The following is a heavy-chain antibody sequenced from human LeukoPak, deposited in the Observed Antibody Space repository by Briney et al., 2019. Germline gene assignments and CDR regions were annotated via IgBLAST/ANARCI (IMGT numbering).Heavy chain of an antibody. Sequence: ASVKVSCKASGYTFTGYYMHWVRQAPGQGLEWMGWINPNSGGTNYAQKFQGWVTMTRDTSTSTAYMELSRLRSDDTAVYYCARETGRGYGSGSYYDYWGQGTLVTVSS. D-gene: IGHD3-10*01. V-gene: IGHV1-2*04. CDR3: ARETGRGYGSGSYYDY. J-gene: IGHJ4*02. CDR1: GYTFTGYY. CDR2: INPNSGGT.